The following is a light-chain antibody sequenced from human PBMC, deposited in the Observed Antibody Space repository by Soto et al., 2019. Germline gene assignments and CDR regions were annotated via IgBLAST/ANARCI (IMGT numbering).Light chain of an antibody. CDR3: QQYNSYST. CDR1: QSISSW. J-gene: IGKJ1*01. Sequence: DIQMTQSPSTLSASVGDRVTITCRASQSISSWLAWYQQKPGKAPKLLIYKASSLESGAPSRFSGSGSGTEFTLTNSSLQPDDFATYYCQQYNSYSTFGQGTKVEIK. CDR2: KAS. V-gene: IGKV1-5*03.